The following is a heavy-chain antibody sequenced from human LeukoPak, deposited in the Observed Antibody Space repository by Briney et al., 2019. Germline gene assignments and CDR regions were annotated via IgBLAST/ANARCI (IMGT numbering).Heavy chain of an antibody. D-gene: IGHD3-22*01. J-gene: IGHJ4*02. CDR3: ARAGQYYYDSAGYFPDY. V-gene: IGHV4-30-4*01. CDR2: IYYSGNT. CDR1: GGSISSGDSY. Sequence: SQTLSLTCTVSGGSISSGDSYWSWIRQPPGTGLEWIGSIYYSGNTYYNPSLKGRVTISVDTSNNQFSLKLNSVTAADTAVYYCARAGQYYYDSAGYFPDYWGQGTLVTVSS.